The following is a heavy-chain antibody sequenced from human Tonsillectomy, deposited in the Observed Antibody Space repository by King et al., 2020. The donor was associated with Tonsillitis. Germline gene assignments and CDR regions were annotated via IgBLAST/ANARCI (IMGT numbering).Heavy chain of an antibody. J-gene: IGHJ5*02. CDR2: IYYNGST. V-gene: IGHV4-39*01. Sequence: QLQESGPGLVKPSETLSLTCTVSGVSISTTTYFWGWIRQPSGKGLEWIATIYYNGSTFYNPPLKSRVTISVDTSKNQFSLRLSSVTAADADVYYCARQPAVPGTPKNWFDPWGQGTLVTVSS. D-gene: IGHD6-19*01. CDR1: GVSISTTTYF. CDR3: ARQPAVPGTPKNWFDP.